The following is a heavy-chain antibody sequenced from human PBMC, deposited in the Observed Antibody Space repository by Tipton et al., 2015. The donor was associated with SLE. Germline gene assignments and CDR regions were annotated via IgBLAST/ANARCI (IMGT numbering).Heavy chain of an antibody. J-gene: IGHJ4*02. D-gene: IGHD6-13*01. CDR1: GFTFSSYA. Sequence: SLRLSCAASGFTFSSYAVNWVRQAPGKGLEWVSAISGRGGSTYYADSVKGRFTISRDNSKNTLYLQMNSLRAEDTAVYYCATSRGAAGLFDCWGQGTLVTVSS. V-gene: IGHV3-23*01. CDR3: ATSRGAAGLFDC. CDR2: ISGRGGST.